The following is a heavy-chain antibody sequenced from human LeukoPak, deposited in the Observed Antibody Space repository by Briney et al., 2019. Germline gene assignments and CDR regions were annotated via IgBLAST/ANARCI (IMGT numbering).Heavy chain of an antibody. CDR1: GFTFSSYG. Sequence: WGSLRLSCAASGFTFSSYGMTWVRQAPGKGLEWVAVISYDGSNKYYADSVKGRFTISRDNSKNTLYLQMNSLRAEDTAVYNCARGNWFDPWGQGTLVTLSS. CDR3: ARGNWFDP. V-gene: IGHV3-30*03. J-gene: IGHJ5*02. CDR2: ISYDGSNK.